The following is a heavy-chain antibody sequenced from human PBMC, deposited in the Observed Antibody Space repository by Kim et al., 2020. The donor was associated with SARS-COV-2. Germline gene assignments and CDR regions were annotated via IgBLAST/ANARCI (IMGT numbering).Heavy chain of an antibody. D-gene: IGHD1-20*01. Sequence: GGSLRLSCAASGFTFSDLWMNWVRQAPGKGLEWVASIKGDGSEKYYVDSVKGRFTISRDNAKNSLYLQMNSLRSDDAGTYYCATALLTGNDVWGQGTPVTVSP. J-gene: IGHJ1*01. CDR1: GFTFSDLW. CDR2: IKGDGSEK. V-gene: IGHV3-7*03. CDR3: ATALLTGNDV.